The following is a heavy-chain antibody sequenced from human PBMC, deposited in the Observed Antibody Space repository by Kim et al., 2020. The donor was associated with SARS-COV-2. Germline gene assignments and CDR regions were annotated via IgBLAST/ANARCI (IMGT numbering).Heavy chain of an antibody. J-gene: IGHJ4*02. D-gene: IGHD4-17*01. CDR3: AKGTNDYGDYALGY. Sequence: ADSVKCRFTNSRDNSKNTLYLQRNSRRAEDTAVYYCAKGTNDYGDYALGYWGQGTLVTVSS. V-gene: IGHV3-23*03.